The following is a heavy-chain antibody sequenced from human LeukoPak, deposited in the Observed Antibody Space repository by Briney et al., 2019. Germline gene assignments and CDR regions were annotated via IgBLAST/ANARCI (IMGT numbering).Heavy chain of an antibody. Sequence: GESLKISCKGPGYSFTSYWIGWVRQMPGKGLEWMGIIYPGDSDTRYSPSFQGQVTISADKSISTAYLQWSSLKASDTAMYYCARQQRGYSYGSGIDYWGQGTLVTVSS. CDR1: GYSFTSYW. V-gene: IGHV5-51*01. J-gene: IGHJ4*02. D-gene: IGHD5-18*01. CDR2: IYPGDSDT. CDR3: ARQQRGYSYGSGIDY.